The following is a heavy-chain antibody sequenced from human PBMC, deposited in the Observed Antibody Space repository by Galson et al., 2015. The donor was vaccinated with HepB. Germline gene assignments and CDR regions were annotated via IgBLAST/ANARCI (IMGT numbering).Heavy chain of an antibody. CDR2: FDPEDGET. D-gene: IGHD1-26*01. J-gene: IGHJ6*02. CDR3: ATGDQWELQSSHYYGMDV. CDR1: GYTLTELS. Sequence: SVKVSCKVSGYTLTELSMHWVRQAPGKGLEWMGGFDPEDGETIYAQKFQGRVTMTEDTSTDTAYMELSSLRSEDTAVYYCATGDQWELQSSHYYGMDVWGQGTTVTVSS. V-gene: IGHV1-24*01.